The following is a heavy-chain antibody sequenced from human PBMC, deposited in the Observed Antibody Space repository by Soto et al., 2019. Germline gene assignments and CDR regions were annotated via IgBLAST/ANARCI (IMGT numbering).Heavy chain of an antibody. D-gene: IGHD3-9*01. CDR2: ISSSSSTI. V-gene: IGHV3-48*01. J-gene: IGHJ4*02. CDR1: GFTFSSYS. CDR3: ARDILTGYYRGIDY. Sequence: GGSLRLSCAASGFTFSSYSMNWVRQAPGKGLEWVSYISSSSSTIYYADSVKGRFTISRDNAKNSLYLQMNSLRAEDTAVYYCARDILTGYYRGIDYWGQGTLVTVSS.